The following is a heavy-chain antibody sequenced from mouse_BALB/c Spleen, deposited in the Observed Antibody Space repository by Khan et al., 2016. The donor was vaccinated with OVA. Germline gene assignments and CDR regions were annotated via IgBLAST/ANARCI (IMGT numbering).Heavy chain of an antibody. J-gene: IGHJ4*01. Sequence: QVQLKQSGPGLVAPSQSLSITCTVSGFSLSRYNIHWVRQPPGKGLEWLGMIWGGGGTNYNSTLKSRLSISKDNSKSQVFLKMNSLQTDDTVMYYCARASYRYDDYYAMDYWGQGTSVTVSS. V-gene: IGHV2-6-4*01. CDR1: GFSLSRYN. CDR3: ARASYRYDDYYAMDY. CDR2: IWGGGGT. D-gene: IGHD2-14*01.